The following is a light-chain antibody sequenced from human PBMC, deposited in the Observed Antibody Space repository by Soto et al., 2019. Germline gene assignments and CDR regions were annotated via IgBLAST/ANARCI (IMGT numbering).Light chain of an antibody. V-gene: IGKV3-20*01. CDR1: QSVSSSQ. J-gene: IGKJ2*01. Sequence: EIVLTQSPGTLSLSPGESATLSCRASQSVSSSQVAWYQLKPGQAPRLLIYGASSRATGIPDRFSGVGSETDFTLTISRLEPEDFAVYYCQQYATSPHTFGQGTKLDIK. CDR2: GAS. CDR3: QQYATSPHT.